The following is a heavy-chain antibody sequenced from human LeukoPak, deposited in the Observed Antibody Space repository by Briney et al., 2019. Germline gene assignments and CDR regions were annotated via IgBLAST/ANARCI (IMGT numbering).Heavy chain of an antibody. CDR2: ISSSSSYI. J-gene: IGHJ4*02. V-gene: IGHV3-21*01. CDR3: ARETYSSSSEGDYFDY. Sequence: GGSLRLSCAASGFTFSSYEMNWVRQAPGEGLEWVSSISSSSSYIYYADSVKGRFTISRDNAKNSLYLQMNSLRAEDTAVYYCARETYSSSSEGDYFDYWGQGTLVTVSS. CDR1: GFTFSSYE. D-gene: IGHD6-6*01.